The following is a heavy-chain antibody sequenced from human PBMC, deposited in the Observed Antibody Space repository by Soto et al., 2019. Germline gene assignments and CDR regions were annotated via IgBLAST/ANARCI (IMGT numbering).Heavy chain of an antibody. V-gene: IGHV3-13*05. J-gene: IGHJ6*02. D-gene: IGHD2-15*01. Sequence: PGGSLRLSCATSGFTFSNFDMHWVRQVPGKGLEWVSAIGAARDPYYLGSVKGRLTISRENAKNSVYLQMNDLRAGDSAVYYCARAYTGRLPLLADYYYDMHVWGHGTTITVSX. CDR1: GFTFSNFD. CDR2: IGAARDP. CDR3: ARAYTGRLPLLADYYYDMHV.